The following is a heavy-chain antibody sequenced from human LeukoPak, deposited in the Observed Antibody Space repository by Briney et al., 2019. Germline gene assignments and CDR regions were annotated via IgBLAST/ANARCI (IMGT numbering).Heavy chain of an antibody. V-gene: IGHV3-53*01. CDR3: ARRQGKTDALDY. J-gene: IGHJ4*02. Sequence: GSLRLSCAASGFIVSSNYMSWVRQAPGKGLEWVSVIYSGGRTYYADSVKGRFTISRDKSKNTLYLQMNSLRDEDTAVYYCARRQGKTDALDYWGQGILVTVSS. CDR2: IYSGGRT. CDR1: GFIVSSNY.